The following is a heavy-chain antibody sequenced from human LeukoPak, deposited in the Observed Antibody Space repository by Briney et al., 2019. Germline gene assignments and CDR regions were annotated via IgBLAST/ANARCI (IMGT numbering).Heavy chain of an antibody. CDR2: INHSGST. J-gene: IGHJ5*02. V-gene: IGHV4-34*01. CDR3: ARSTPLSRYCSSTSCRRTNWFDP. Sequence: SETLSLTCAVYGGSFSGYYWSWIRQPPGKGLEWIGEINHSGSTNYNPSLKSRVTISVDTSKNQFFLKLSSVTAADTAVYYCARSTPLSRYCSSTSCRRTNWFDPWGQGTLVTVSS. CDR1: GGSFSGYY. D-gene: IGHD2-2*01.